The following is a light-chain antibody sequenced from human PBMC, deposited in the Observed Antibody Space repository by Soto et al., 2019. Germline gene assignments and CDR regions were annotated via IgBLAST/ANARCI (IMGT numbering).Light chain of an antibody. CDR1: QSVLYSSNNKNY. V-gene: IGKV4-1*01. J-gene: IGKJ2*01. Sequence: DIVMTQSPDSLAVSLGERATINCMSSQSVLYSSNNKNYLAWYQQRPGQPPKLLIYWASTRESGVPERFSGSGSGTHFTLTISSVQAEDVAVYYCQQYYSGPPYTFGQGTKLEIK. CDR3: QQYYSGPPYT. CDR2: WAS.